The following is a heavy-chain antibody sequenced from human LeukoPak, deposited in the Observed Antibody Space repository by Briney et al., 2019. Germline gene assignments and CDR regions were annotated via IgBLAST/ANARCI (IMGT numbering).Heavy chain of an antibody. CDR1: GFTFSSYS. CDR2: ISSSSSYI. CDR3: ARAGISAADAFDI. J-gene: IGHJ3*02. D-gene: IGHD1-26*01. V-gene: IGHV3-21*01. Sequence: PGGSLRLSCAASGFTFSSYSMNWVRQAPGKGLEWVSSISSSSSYIYYADSVKGRFTISRDNAKNSLYLQMNSLRAEDTAVYYCARAGISAADAFDIWGKGQWSPSLQ.